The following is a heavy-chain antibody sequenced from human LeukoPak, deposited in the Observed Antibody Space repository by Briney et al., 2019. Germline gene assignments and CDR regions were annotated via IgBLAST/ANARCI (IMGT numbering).Heavy chain of an antibody. CDR3: TSGDSTDFDY. J-gene: IGHJ4*02. CDR2: IRSKANSYAT. D-gene: IGHD6-13*01. CDR1: GFTFTNYG. V-gene: IGHV3-73*01. Sequence: GTSLRLSCAASGFTFTNYGMHWVRQASGKGLEWVGRIRSKANSYATAYAASVKGRFTIARDDSKNTAYLQMNSLKTEDTAVYYCTSGDSTDFDYWGQGTLVTVSS.